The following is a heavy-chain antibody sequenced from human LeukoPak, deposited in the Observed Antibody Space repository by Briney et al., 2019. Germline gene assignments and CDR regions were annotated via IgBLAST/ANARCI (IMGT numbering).Heavy chain of an antibody. J-gene: IGHJ5*02. CDR2: IYYSGST. Sequence: PSETLSLTCTVSGGSISSYYWSWIRQPPGKGLEWIGYIYYSGSTNYNPSLKSRVTISVDTSKNQFSLKLSSVTAADTAVYYCARGVEIMITFGGVIVREIFDPWGQGTLVTVSS. D-gene: IGHD3-16*02. CDR3: ARGVEIMITFGGVIVREIFDP. V-gene: IGHV4-59*01. CDR1: GGSISSYY.